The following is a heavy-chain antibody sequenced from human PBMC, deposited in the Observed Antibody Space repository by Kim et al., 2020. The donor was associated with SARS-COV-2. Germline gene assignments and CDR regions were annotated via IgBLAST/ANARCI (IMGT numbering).Heavy chain of an antibody. J-gene: IGHJ5*02. Sequence: GGSLRLSCAASGFTFSSYGMHWVRQAPGKGLEWVAVISYDGSNKYYADSVKGRFTISRDNSKNTLYLQMNSLRAEDTAVYYCAKDPLFDPWGQGTLVTVSS. CDR1: GFTFSSYG. V-gene: IGHV3-30*18. CDR3: AKDPLFDP. CDR2: ISYDGSNK.